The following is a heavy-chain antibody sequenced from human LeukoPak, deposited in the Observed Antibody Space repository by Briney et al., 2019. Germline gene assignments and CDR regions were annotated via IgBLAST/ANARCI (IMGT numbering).Heavy chain of an antibody. V-gene: IGHV3-30*03. CDR2: VTYDRRTE. D-gene: IGHD3-10*01. Sequence: GGSLRLSCLAPGFIFSRYGFHWVRQAPGKGPEWVAGVTYDRRTEFYADSVRGRFTLSRDNSKNAVYLQMDSLRSEDTAVYYCARDLGFGAPDDSWGQGTLVTVSS. J-gene: IGHJ4*02. CDR3: ARDLGFGAPDDS. CDR1: GFIFSRYG.